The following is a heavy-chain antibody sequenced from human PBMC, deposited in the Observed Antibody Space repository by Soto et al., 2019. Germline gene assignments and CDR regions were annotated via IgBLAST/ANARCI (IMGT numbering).Heavy chain of an antibody. J-gene: IGHJ6*02. CDR2: IYTSGST. CDR1: GGSISSYY. Sequence: ETLSLTCTVSGGSISSYYWSWIRQPAGKGLEWIGRIYTSGSTNYNPSLKSRVTMSVDTSKNQFSLKLSSVTAADTAVYYCARGLAVTATYYYYGMDVWGQGTTVTVSS. CDR3: ARGLAVTATYYYYGMDV. V-gene: IGHV4-4*07. D-gene: IGHD2-21*02.